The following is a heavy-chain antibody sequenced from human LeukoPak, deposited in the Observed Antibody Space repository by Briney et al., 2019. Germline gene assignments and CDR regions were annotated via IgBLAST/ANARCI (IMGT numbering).Heavy chain of an antibody. V-gene: IGHV1-3*01. CDR2: INPGNGNT. Sequence: ASVKVSCKAPGYTLTDHDLHWVRQAPGQRLEWMGWINPGNGNTKYSQKFQGRVTITRDTSASTAYMELSSLTSEGTAVYYCANWAGTPAGYFSGPLDYWGQGTLVTVSS. CDR3: ANWAGTPAGYFSGPLDY. J-gene: IGHJ4*02. D-gene: IGHD6-19*01. CDR1: GYTLTDHD.